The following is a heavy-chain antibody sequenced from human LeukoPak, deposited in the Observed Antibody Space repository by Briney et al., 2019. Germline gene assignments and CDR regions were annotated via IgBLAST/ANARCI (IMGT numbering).Heavy chain of an antibody. Sequence: SVKVSCKASGGTFSSYAISWVRQAPGQGLEWMGGIIPIFGTANYAQKFQGRVTITADESTSTAYMELSSLRSEDTAVYYCARSTYYYGSGSYYRRNYYYYYYMDVWGKGTTVTVSS. CDR1: GGTFSSYA. D-gene: IGHD3-10*01. CDR3: ARSTYYYGSGSYYRRNYYYYYYMDV. J-gene: IGHJ6*03. CDR2: IIPIFGTA. V-gene: IGHV1-69*13.